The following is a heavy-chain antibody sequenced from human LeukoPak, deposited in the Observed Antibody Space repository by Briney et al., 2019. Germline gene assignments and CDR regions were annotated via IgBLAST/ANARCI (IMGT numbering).Heavy chain of an antibody. CDR2: INPNSGGT. D-gene: IGHD2-2*01. J-gene: IGHJ5*02. Sequence: ASVKVSCKASGYTFTGYYMHWVRQAPGQGLEWMGWINPNSGGTNYAQKFQGRDTMTRDTSISTAYMELSRLRSDDTAVYYCARLGDIVVVPAAQHWFDPWGQGTLVTVSS. V-gene: IGHV1-2*02. CDR1: GYTFTGYY. CDR3: ARLGDIVVVPAAQHWFDP.